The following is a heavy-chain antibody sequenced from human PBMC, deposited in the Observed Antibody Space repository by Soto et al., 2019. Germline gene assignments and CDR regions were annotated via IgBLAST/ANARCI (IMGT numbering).Heavy chain of an antibody. Sequence: ASVKVSCKASGYTFTSYAMHWVRQAPGQRLEWMGWISAYNGNTNYAQKLQGRVTMATDTSTSTAYMELRSLRSDDTAVYYCARNSGSSARYAFDIWGQGTMVTVSS. CDR3: ARNSGSSARYAFDI. CDR1: GYTFTSYA. D-gene: IGHD1-26*01. CDR2: ISAYNGNT. V-gene: IGHV1-18*01. J-gene: IGHJ3*02.